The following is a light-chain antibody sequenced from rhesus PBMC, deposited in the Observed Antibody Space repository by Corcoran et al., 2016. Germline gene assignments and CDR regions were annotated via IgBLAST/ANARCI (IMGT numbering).Light chain of an antibody. CDR2: EVS. CDR3: SSYAGSNTFI. V-gene: IGLV2-32*02. CDR1: SSDIGGYNY. Sequence: QAALTQPRSVSGSPGQSVTISCTGTSSDIGGYNYVSWYQQHPGTAPKLMIYEVSKRPPGVSDRFSGSKPGNTASLTISGLQAEDEADYYCSSYAGSNTFIFGAGTRLTVL. J-gene: IGLJ1*01.